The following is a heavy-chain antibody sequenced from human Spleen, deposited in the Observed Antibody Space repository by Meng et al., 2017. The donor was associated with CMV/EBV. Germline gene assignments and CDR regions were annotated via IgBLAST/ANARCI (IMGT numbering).Heavy chain of an antibody. CDR2: ISSSGNTI. V-gene: IGHV3-11*01. J-gene: IGHJ6*02. CDR3: AGSIAVAGYYHYYYGMDV. D-gene: IGHD6-19*01. Sequence: TFSGYYINWVRQAPGKGLEWVSYISSSGNTIYYADSVKGRFTISRDNAKNSLYLQMNSLRAEDTAVYYCAGSIAVAGYYHYYYGMDVWGQGTTVTVS. CDR1: TFSGYY.